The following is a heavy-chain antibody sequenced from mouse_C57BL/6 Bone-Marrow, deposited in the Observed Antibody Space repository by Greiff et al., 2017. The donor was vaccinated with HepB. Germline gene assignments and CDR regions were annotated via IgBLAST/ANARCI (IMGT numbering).Heavy chain of an antibody. CDR1: GFTFSSYA. CDR3: ARDQAHYYGSSRFAY. J-gene: IGHJ3*01. Sequence: EVKVEESGGGLVKPGGSLKLSCAASGFTFSSYAMSWVRQTPEKRLEWVATISDGGSYTYYPDNVKGRFTISRDNAKNNLYLQMSHLKSEDTAMYYCARDQAHYYGSSRFAYWGQGTLVTVSA. D-gene: IGHD1-1*01. CDR2: ISDGGSYT. V-gene: IGHV5-4*01.